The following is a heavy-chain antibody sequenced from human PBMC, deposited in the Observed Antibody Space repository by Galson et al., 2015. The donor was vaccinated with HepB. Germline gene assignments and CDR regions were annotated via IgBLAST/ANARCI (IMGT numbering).Heavy chain of an antibody. D-gene: IGHD5-18*01. CDR3: ARDGPNGGYSYGQLRPDAFDI. Sequence: SLRLSCAASGFTFSSYIMHWVRQAPGKGLGWVAVISDDGSNKDYADSVKGRFTISRDNSKNTLYLQMNSLRAEDTAVYYCARDGPNGGYSYGQLRPDAFDIWGQGTLVTVSP. CDR2: ISDDGSNK. J-gene: IGHJ3*02. V-gene: IGHV3-30*04. CDR1: GFTFSSYI.